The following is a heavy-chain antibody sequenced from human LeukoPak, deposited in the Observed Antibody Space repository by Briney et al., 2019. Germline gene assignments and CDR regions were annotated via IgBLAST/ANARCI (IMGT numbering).Heavy chain of an antibody. D-gene: IGHD3-3*01. CDR1: GFTFSSYG. J-gene: IGHJ5*02. CDR2: IRYDGSNE. Sequence: GGSLRLSCAASGFTFSSYGMHWVRQAPGKGLEWVAFIRYDGSNENYADSVKGRFTISRDNSKNTLYLQMNSLRAEDTAVYYCAKDHAYRSWAIWWFDPWGQGTLVTVSS. CDR3: AKDHAYRSWAIWWFDP. V-gene: IGHV3-30*02.